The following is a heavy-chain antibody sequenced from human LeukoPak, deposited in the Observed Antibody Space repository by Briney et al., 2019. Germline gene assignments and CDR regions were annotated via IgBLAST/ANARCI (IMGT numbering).Heavy chain of an antibody. Sequence: SETLSLTCTVSGGSISSHYWSRIRQPPGKGLEWIGYIYYSGSTNYNPSLKSRVTISVDTSKNQFSLKLSSVTAADTAVYYCAGVQYYDFWSGQVWFDPWGQGTLVTVSS. J-gene: IGHJ5*02. D-gene: IGHD3-3*01. CDR2: IYYSGST. CDR1: GGSISSHY. V-gene: IGHV4-59*11. CDR3: AGVQYYDFWSGQVWFDP.